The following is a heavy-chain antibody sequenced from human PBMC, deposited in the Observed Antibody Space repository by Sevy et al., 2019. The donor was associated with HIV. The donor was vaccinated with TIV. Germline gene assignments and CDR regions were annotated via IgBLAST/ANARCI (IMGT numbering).Heavy chain of an antibody. Sequence: GGSLRLSCAASGFTFSSYAMHWVRQAPGKGLEWVAVISYDGSNKYYADSVKGRFTISRDNSKNTLYLQMNSLRAEDTAVYYCARECYGDFDFDYWGQGTLVTVSS. CDR2: ISYDGSNK. CDR1: GFTFSSYA. V-gene: IGHV3-30-3*01. CDR3: ARECYGDFDFDY. D-gene: IGHD4-17*01. J-gene: IGHJ4*02.